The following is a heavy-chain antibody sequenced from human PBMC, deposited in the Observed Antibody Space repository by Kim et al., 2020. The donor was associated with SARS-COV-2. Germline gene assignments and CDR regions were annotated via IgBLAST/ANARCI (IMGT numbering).Heavy chain of an antibody. J-gene: IGHJ3*02. V-gene: IGHV4-39*01. CDR3: ARYDMVTAFDI. Sequence: SETLSLTCTVSCGSISSSSYYWGWIRQPPGKGLEWIGSIYYSGSTYYNPSLKSRVTISVDTSKNQFSLKLSSVTAADTAVYYCARYDMVTAFDIWGQGTMVTVSS. CDR2: IYYSGST. CDR1: CGSISSSSYY. D-gene: IGHD5-18*01.